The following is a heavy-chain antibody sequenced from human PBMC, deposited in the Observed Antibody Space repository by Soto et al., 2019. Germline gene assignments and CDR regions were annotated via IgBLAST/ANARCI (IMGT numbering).Heavy chain of an antibody. V-gene: IGHV4-59*01. D-gene: IGHD3-3*01. J-gene: IGHJ4*02. CDR1: GGSISSYY. CDR2: IYYSGST. CDR3: ARAPYAVTIFGVGYYFDY. Sequence: SETLSLTCTVSGGSISSYYWSWIRQPPGKGLEWIGYIYYSGSTNYNPSLKSRVTISVDTSKNQFSLKLSSVTAADTAVYYCARAPYAVTIFGVGYYFDYWGQGTLVTV.